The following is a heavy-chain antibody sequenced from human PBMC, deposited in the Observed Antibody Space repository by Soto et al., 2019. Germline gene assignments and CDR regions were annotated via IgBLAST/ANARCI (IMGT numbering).Heavy chain of an antibody. CDR2: ISSSGNNR. J-gene: IGHJ3*02. CDR3: AGQYDPVPRSAFDI. D-gene: IGHD3-16*01. Sequence: QVQLVESGGGLVKPGGSLRLSCAASGFTFSDYYMSWIRQAPGKGLEWLSYISSSGNNRYYADSVKGRFTISRDNAKKSLYLQMNSLRAEDTAVYYCAGQYDPVPRSAFDIWGQGTMVTVSS. V-gene: IGHV3-11*01. CDR1: GFTFSDYY.